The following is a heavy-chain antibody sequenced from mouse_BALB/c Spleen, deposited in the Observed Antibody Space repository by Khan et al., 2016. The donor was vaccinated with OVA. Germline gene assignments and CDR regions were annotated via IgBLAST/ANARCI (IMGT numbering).Heavy chain of an antibody. V-gene: IGHV1S81*02. D-gene: IGHD2-10*01. CDR3: ARNAYFGNYFDY. Sequence: QVQLQQSGAELVKPGASVKLSCKASGYTFTNYWVHWVKQGPGQGLEWIGEIYPGDGRGNYNEKFKNKASLTVDRSSSRAYMQLSSLTSDDSAVDYCARNAYFGNYFDYWGQGTTLTVSS. CDR1: GYTFTNYW. J-gene: IGHJ2*01. CDR2: IYPGDGRG.